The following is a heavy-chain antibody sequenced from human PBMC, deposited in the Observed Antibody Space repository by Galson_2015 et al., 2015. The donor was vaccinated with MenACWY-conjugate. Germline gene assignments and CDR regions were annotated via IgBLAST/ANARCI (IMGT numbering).Heavy chain of an antibody. D-gene: IGHD5-18*01. CDR3: ARGFSPEPTWIRLWSAVGVGGAFDI. J-gene: IGHJ3*02. CDR1: GYTFTSYD. CDR2: MNPNSGNT. V-gene: IGHV1-8*01. Sequence: SVKVSCKASGYTFTSYDINWVRQATGQGLEWMGWMNPNSGNTGYAQKFQGRVTMTRNTSISTAYMELSSLRSEDTAVYYCARGFSPEPTWIRLWSAVGVGGAFDIWGQGTMVTVSS.